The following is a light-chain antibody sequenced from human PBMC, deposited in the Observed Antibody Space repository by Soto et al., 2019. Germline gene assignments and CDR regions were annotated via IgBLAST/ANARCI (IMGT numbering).Light chain of an antibody. CDR3: QQYYRTPRT. CDR1: QSVLYSSNNKNY. CDR2: WAS. Sequence: DIPVVALSERTTINCKSSQSVLYSSNNKNYLAWYQQKPGQPPKLLIYWASTRESGVPDRFSGSGSGTDFTLTISCLRAEDVAVDYCQQYYRTPRTFGQGTKVDIK. J-gene: IGKJ1*01. V-gene: IGKV4-1*01.